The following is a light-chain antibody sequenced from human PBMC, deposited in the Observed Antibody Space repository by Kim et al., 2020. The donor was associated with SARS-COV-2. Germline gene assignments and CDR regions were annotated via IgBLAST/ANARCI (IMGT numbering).Light chain of an antibody. CDR3: QSRDSGGNVL. CDR2: GRN. Sequence: SSELTQDPAVSVALGQTVWITCQGDTLRSYYATWYQQKPRQAPLLVIFGRNDRPSGIPDRFSGSTSGNKASLTISGAQPEDEADFYCQSRDSGGNVLFGG. J-gene: IGLJ2*01. V-gene: IGLV3-19*01. CDR1: TLRSYY.